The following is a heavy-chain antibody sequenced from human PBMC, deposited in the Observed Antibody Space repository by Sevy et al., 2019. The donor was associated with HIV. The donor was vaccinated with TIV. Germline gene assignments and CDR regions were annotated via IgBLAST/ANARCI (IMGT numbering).Heavy chain of an antibody. D-gene: IGHD6-19*01. J-gene: IGHJ6*02. V-gene: IGHV3-30*18. CDR2: ISYDGSNK. Sequence: GGSLRLSCAASGFTFSSYGMHWVRQAPGKGLEWVAVISYDGSNKYYADSVKGRFTISRDNSKNTLYLQMNSLRAEDTAVYYCAKDQRYSSGGYKKGSQGGMDVWGQGTTVTVSS. CDR3: AKDQRYSSGGYKKGSQGGMDV. CDR1: GFTFSSYG.